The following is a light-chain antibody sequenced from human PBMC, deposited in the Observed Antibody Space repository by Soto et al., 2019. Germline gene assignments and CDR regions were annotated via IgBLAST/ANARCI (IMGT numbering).Light chain of an antibody. V-gene: IGKV3-20*01. CDR3: QQYGSSPRT. CDR2: GAS. CDR1: QSVSSSY. J-gene: IGKJ1*01. Sequence: EIVLTQSPGTLSLSPGERATLSCRASQSVSSSYLAWYQQKPGQAPRLLIYGASSRATGIPDRFSGSGSGTDFTLTSSRLDPEHFAVYYCQQYGSSPRTFGQGTMVEI.